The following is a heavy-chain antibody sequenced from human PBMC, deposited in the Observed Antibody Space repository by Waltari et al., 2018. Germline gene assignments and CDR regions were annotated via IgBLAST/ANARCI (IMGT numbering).Heavy chain of an antibody. Sequence: QLQESSPGLVKPSGTLSLSCAVSGDSVSNTYWWSWVRQPPRKGREWIGQVHGSGRTNKNPSFSSRVTVSLETYDNQFSLKVTSAATADTAVYYCARDRGRGLYLDTWGPGTLGTVSP. V-gene: IGHV4-4*02. CDR2: VHGSGRT. CDR1: GDSVSNTYW. J-gene: IGHJ5*02. D-gene: IGHD2-15*01. CDR3: ARDRGRGLYLDT.